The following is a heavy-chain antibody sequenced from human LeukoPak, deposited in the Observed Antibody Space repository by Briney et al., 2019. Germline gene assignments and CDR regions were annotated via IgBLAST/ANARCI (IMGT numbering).Heavy chain of an antibody. J-gene: IGHJ3*02. Sequence: GGSLRLSCAASGFTFSSYSMNWVRQAPGKGLEWVSSISSSSYIYYADSVKGRFTISRDNAKNSLYLQMNSLRAEDTAVYYCARGPLAVAGAFDIWGQRTMVTVSS. CDR2: ISSSSYI. D-gene: IGHD6-19*01. V-gene: IGHV3-21*01. CDR1: GFTFSSYS. CDR3: ARGPLAVAGAFDI.